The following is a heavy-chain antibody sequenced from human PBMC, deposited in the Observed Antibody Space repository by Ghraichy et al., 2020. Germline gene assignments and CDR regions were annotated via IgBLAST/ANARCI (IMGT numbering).Heavy chain of an antibody. CDR2: MNPNSGNT. CDR1: GYTFTSYD. J-gene: IGHJ4*02. V-gene: IGHV1-8*01. CDR3: ARAKRKNYDSSGYYGY. D-gene: IGHD3-22*01. Sequence: ASVKVSCKASGYTFTSYDINWVRQATGQGLEWMGWMNPNSGNTGYAQKFQGRVTMTRNTSISTAYMELSSLRSEDTAVYYCARAKRKNYDSSGYYGYWGQGTLVTVSS.